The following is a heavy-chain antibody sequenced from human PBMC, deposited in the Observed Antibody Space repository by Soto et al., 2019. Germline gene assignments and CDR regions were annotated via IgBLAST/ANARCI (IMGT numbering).Heavy chain of an antibody. CDR1: GFTFSSYG. Sequence: QVQLVESGGGVVQPGRSQRLSCAASGFTFSSYGMHWVRQAPGKGLEWVAIISFDENQKYYADSVKARFTISRDNSRNTLYLQMNSLRAEDTALYYCAKDRRDGEYNSVYDFWGQGTLVTVSS. V-gene: IGHV3-30*18. J-gene: IGHJ4*02. CDR2: ISFDENQK. D-gene: IGHD4-17*01. CDR3: AKDRRDGEYNSVYDF.